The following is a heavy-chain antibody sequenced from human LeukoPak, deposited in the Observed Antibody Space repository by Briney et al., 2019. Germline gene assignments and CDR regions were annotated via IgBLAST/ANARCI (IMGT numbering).Heavy chain of an antibody. CDR3: ADYGSGSYPRDY. D-gene: IGHD3-10*01. CDR2: IYYSGST. Sequence: SETLSLTCTVSGGSISSSSYYWGWIRQPPGKGLEWIGSIYYSGSTYYNPSLKSRVTISVGTSKNQFSLKLSSVTAADTAVYYCADYGSGSYPRDYWGQGTLVTVSS. CDR1: GGSISSSSYY. V-gene: IGHV4-39*07. J-gene: IGHJ4*02.